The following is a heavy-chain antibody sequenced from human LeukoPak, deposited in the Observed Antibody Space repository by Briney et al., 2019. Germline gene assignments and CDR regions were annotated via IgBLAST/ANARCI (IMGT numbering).Heavy chain of an antibody. V-gene: IGHV3-15*01. CDR3: HSSYYYYDTDV. J-gene: IGHJ6*02. CDR1: GFIFSNAW. Sequence: KTGGSLRLSCEASGFIFSNAWMSWVRKAPGKGLEWVGRIQSKTDGGTTDYAAPVKGRFTISRDDSKNTLYLQMNSLKTEDTAVYYCHSSYYYYDTDVWGQGTTVTVSS. CDR2: IQSKTDGGTT. D-gene: IGHD6-6*01.